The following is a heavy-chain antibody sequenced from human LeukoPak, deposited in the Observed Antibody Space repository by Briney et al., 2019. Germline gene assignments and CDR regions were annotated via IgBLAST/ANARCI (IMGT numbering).Heavy chain of an antibody. CDR1: GFTFSSYA. J-gene: IGHJ4*02. CDR2: ISYDGSNK. V-gene: IGHV3-30-3*01. D-gene: IGHD4-11*01. CDR3: ARESDSNYDPFDY. Sequence: GGSLRLSCAASGFTFSSYAMHWVRQAPGKGLEWVAVISYDGSNKYYADSVKGRFTISRDNSKNTLYLQMNSLRGEDTAVYYCARESDSNYDPFDYWGQGTLVTVSS.